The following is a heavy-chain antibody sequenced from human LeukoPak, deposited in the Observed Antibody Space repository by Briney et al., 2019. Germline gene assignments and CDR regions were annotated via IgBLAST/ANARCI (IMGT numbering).Heavy chain of an antibody. CDR2: INWNGGST. CDR3: ARGSGSYFDY. Sequence: GGSLRLSCAASGFTFSSYAMSWVRQAPGKGLEWVSGINWNGGSTGYADSVKGRFPISRDNAKNSLYLQMNSLRAEDTAVYYCARGSGSYFDYWGQGTLVTVSS. D-gene: IGHD1-26*01. J-gene: IGHJ4*02. V-gene: IGHV3-20*04. CDR1: GFTFSSYA.